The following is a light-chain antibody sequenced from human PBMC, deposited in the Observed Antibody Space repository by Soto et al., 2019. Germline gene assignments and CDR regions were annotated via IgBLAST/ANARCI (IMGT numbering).Light chain of an antibody. CDR1: QSISSW. Sequence: DIQMTQSPSTLSASVGDRVTITCRASQSISSWLAWYQQKPRKAPKLLIYKASSLESGVPSRFSGSGSGTEFTLTISSLQPDDFATYYCQQYHSYSKTFGQGTKVEIK. J-gene: IGKJ1*01. V-gene: IGKV1-5*03. CDR2: KAS. CDR3: QQYHSYSKT.